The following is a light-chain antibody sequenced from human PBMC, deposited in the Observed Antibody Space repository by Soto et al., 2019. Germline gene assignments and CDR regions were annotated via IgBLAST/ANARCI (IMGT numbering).Light chain of an antibody. CDR2: ATS. Sequence: DIQMTQSPSSVSASIGDRVTITCRASQGINNWLAWYQQTPGKAPKILIYATSTLQSGVPSRFSGSGSGTEFTLPICSLQPEDFATYYCQQANSFPHSVGGGTKVEIK. J-gene: IGKJ4*01. V-gene: IGKV1-12*01. CDR3: QQANSFPHS. CDR1: QGINNW.